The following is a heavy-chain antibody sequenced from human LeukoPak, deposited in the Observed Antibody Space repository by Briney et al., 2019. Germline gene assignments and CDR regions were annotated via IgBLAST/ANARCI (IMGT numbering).Heavy chain of an antibody. Sequence: PSETLSLTCAVYGGSLSDYYWSCIRQPPGEGLEWVGEINHSGRTNYNPSLKSRVTISADTSKNQFSLRLRSVTAADTAVYFCARGPEWDAHDYYLLDVWGQGTTVTVSS. J-gene: IGHJ6*02. V-gene: IGHV4-34*01. CDR3: ARGPEWDAHDYYLLDV. D-gene: IGHD1-26*01. CDR2: INHSGRT. CDR1: GGSLSDYY.